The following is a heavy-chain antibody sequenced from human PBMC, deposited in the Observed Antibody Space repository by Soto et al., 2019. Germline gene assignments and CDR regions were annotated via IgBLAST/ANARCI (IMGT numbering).Heavy chain of an antibody. J-gene: IGHJ3*02. D-gene: IGHD3-9*01. CDR1: GYTFTGYY. Sequence: GASVKVSCKASGYTFTGYYMHWVRQAPGQGLEWMGWINPNSGGTNYAQKFQGWVTMTRDTSISTAYMELSRLRSDDTAVYYCARSPMRYFDWFPHDAFDIWGQGXMVTV. CDR2: INPNSGGT. V-gene: IGHV1-2*04. CDR3: ARSPMRYFDWFPHDAFDI.